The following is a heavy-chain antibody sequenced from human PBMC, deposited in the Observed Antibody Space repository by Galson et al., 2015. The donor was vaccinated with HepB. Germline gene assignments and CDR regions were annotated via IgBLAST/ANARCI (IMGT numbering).Heavy chain of an antibody. J-gene: IGHJ6*02. V-gene: IGHV3-21*01. CDR2: ISSSSSYI. D-gene: IGHD6-13*01. CDR3: ARKKQGYDMDV. CDR1: GFTFSSYS. Sequence: SLRLSCAASGFTFSSYSMNWVRQAPGKGLEWVSSISSSSSYIYYADSVKGRFTISRDNAKNSLYLQMNSLRAEDTAVYYCARKKQGYDMDVWGQGTTVTVSS.